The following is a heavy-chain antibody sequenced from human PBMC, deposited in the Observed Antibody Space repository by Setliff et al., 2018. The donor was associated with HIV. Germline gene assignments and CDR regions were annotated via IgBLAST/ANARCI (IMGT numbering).Heavy chain of an antibody. Sequence: GESLKISCKGSGYSFTSYWIGWVRQMPGKGLEWMGIIYPGDSDTNYSPSFQGHVTISADKSISTAYLQWSSLKASDTAMYYCARMGEYSSSGGAFDIWGQGTMVTDSS. V-gene: IGHV5-51*01. J-gene: IGHJ3*02. CDR1: GYSFTSYW. CDR3: ARMGEYSSSGGAFDI. CDR2: IYPGDSDT. D-gene: IGHD6-6*01.